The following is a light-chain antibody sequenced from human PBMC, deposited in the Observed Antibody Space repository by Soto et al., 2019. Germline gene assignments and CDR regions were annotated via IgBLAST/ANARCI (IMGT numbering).Light chain of an antibody. CDR2: AAS. J-gene: IGKJ1*01. CDR3: QQRKT. V-gene: IGKV1-39*01. Sequence: DIQMTQSPSSLSASVGDRVTITCRASQSISSYLNWYQQKPGKAPKLLIYAASSLQSGVPSRFSGSGSGTDFTLTISSLPPEDFATYYCQQRKTFGQGTKVEIK. CDR1: QSISSY.